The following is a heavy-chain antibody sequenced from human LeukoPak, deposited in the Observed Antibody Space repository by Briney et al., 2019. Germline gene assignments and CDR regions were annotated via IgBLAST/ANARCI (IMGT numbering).Heavy chain of an antibody. Sequence: GGSLRLSCAASGFTFSSYGMHWVRQAPGKGLEWVAFIRYDGSNKYYADSVKGRFTISRDNSKNTLYLQMNSLRAEDTAVYYCASERKNWAQYFDYWGQGTLVTVSS. J-gene: IGHJ4*02. D-gene: IGHD7-27*01. V-gene: IGHV3-30*02. CDR2: IRYDGSNK. CDR3: ASERKNWAQYFDY. CDR1: GFTFSSYG.